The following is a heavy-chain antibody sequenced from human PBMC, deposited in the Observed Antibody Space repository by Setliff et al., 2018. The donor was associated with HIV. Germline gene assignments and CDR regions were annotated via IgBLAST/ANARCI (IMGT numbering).Heavy chain of an antibody. CDR1: GGSINSYH. Sequence: SETLSLTCSVSGGSINSYHWSWIRQSPGKGLEWIGEMFHSGTTHYNPSLKSRVTLSLDKSRNQISLKVTSVTATDTAVYYCAGESALSGQSDWGQGTLVTVSS. V-gene: IGHV4-59*04. CDR3: AGESALSGQSD. CDR2: MFHSGTT. J-gene: IGHJ4*02. D-gene: IGHD6-19*01.